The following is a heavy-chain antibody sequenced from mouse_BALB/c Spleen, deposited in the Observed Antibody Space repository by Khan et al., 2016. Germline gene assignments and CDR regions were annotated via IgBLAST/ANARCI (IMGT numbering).Heavy chain of an antibody. CDR2: IYPGDGDT. Sequence: QVQLQQSGAELVRPGSSVKISRKASGFAFSSYWMNWVKQRPGQGLEWIGQIYPGDGDTNYNGKFKGKATLTADKSSSTAYMQLSSLTSEDSAVYFCARGTPFANWGQGTLVTVSA. CDR1: GFAFSSYW. J-gene: IGHJ3*01. D-gene: IGHD2-14*01. CDR3: ARGTPFAN. V-gene: IGHV1-80*01.